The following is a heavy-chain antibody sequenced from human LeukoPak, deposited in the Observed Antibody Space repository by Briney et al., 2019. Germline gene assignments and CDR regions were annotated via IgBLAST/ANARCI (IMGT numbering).Heavy chain of an antibody. V-gene: IGHV4-34*01. J-gene: IGHJ4*02. Sequence: PSETLSLTCAVYGGSFSGYYWSWIRQPPGKGLEWIGEISHSGSTRYDPSLENRVTMSLDTSKNQFSLRLTFVTAADTAMYYCARHGIGAGSGTNFDYWGQGTLVTVSS. CDR1: GGSFSGYY. CDR2: ISHSGST. CDR3: ARHGIGAGSGTNFDY. D-gene: IGHD3-10*01.